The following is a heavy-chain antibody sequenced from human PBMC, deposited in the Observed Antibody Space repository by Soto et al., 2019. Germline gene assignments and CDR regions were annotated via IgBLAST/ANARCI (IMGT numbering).Heavy chain of an antibody. Sequence: PGGSLRLSCSASGFTFSTYAMHWVRQAPGKGLEYVSSVNNNGGGTYYADSVKGRFAISRDNSKNTLYLQMSSLRAEDTAVYYCVRDLWIQLGHFAYWGQGTLVTVSS. J-gene: IGHJ4*02. CDR3: VRDLWIQLGHFAY. CDR1: GFTFSTYA. V-gene: IGHV3-64D*08. CDR2: VNNNGGGT. D-gene: IGHD5-18*01.